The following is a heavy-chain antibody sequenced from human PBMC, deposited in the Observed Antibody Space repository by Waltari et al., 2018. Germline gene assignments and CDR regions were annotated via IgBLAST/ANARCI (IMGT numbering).Heavy chain of an antibody. CDR2: INHSGST. Sequence: QVQLQQWGAGLLKPSETLSLTCAVYGGSFSGYYWSWIRQPPGKGLEWIGEINHSGSTNYNPSLKSRVTISVDTSKNQFSLKLSSVTAADTAVYYCARGHYYGSGRGYWGQGTLVTVSS. D-gene: IGHD3-10*01. CDR1: GGSFSGYY. J-gene: IGHJ4*02. V-gene: IGHV4-34*01. CDR3: ARGHYYGSGRGY.